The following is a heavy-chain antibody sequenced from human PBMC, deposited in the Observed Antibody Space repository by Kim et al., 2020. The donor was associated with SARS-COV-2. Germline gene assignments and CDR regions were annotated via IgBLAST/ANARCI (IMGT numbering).Heavy chain of an antibody. CDR1: GGSFSGYY. CDR2: INHSGST. Sequence: SETLSLTCAVYGGSFSGYYWSWIRQPPGKGPEWIGEINHSGSTNYNPSLKSRVTISVDTSKNQFSLKLSSVTAADTAVYYRARGRLGWYFFDYWGQGTLVTVSS. CDR3: ARGRLGWYFFDY. V-gene: IGHV4-34*01. D-gene: IGHD6-19*01. J-gene: IGHJ4*02.